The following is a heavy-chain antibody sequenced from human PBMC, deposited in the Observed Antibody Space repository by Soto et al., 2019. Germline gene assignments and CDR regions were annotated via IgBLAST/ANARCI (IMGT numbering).Heavy chain of an antibody. V-gene: IGHV3-30*18. Sequence: QVQLVESGGGVVQPGRSLRLSCAASGFTFSSYGMHWVRQAPGKGLERVAVVSYYGSNKYYADSVKGRFTISRDNSKNTLYLQMNSLRAEDTAVYYCAKVDYSGSDFDYWGQGTLVTVSS. CDR2: VSYYGSNK. CDR3: AKVDYSGSDFDY. D-gene: IGHD1-26*01. CDR1: GFTFSSYG. J-gene: IGHJ4*02.